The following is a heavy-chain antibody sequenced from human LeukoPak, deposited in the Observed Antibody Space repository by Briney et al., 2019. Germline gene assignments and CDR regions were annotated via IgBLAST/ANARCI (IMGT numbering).Heavy chain of an antibody. V-gene: IGHV1-8*01. CDR2: MSPNSGNT. CDR3: ARAKRELPSYYYHMDV. CDR1: GYTFTSYD. J-gene: IGHJ6*03. Sequence: VASVKVSCKASGYTFTSYDINWVRQATGQGLEWMGWMSPNSGNTGYAQKFQGRVTMTRNTSISTAYMELSSLRSEDTAVYYCARAKRELPSYYYHMDVWGKGTTVTVSS. D-gene: IGHD1-26*01.